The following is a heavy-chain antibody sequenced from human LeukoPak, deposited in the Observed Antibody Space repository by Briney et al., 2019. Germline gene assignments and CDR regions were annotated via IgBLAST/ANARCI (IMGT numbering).Heavy chain of an antibody. CDR1: GFTFSSYA. CDR3: ARSIAVAGVDY. CDR2: ISSSSSTI. J-gene: IGHJ4*02. Sequence: SGGSLRLSCAASGFTFSSYAMSWVRQAPGKGLEWVSYISSSSSTIYYADSVKGRFTISRDNAKNSLYLQMNSLRAEDTAVYYCARSIAVAGVDYWGQGTLVTVSS. V-gene: IGHV3-48*04. D-gene: IGHD6-19*01.